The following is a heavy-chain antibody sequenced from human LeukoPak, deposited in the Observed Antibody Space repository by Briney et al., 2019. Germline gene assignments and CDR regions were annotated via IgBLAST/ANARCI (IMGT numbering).Heavy chain of an antibody. CDR2: ISSSGSTI. CDR3: ARPVDIVATTPGFDY. CDR1: GFTFSVYY. J-gene: IGHJ4*02. V-gene: IGHV3-11*04. Sequence: GGSLRLSCAASGFTFSVYYMSWIRKAPGKGLEWVSYISSSGSTIYYADSVKGRFTISRDNAKNSLYLQMNSLRAEDTAVYYCARPVDIVATTPGFDYWGQGTLVTVPS. D-gene: IGHD5-12*01.